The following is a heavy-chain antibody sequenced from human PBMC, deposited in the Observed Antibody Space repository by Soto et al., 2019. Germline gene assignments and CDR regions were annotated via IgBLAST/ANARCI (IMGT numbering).Heavy chain of an antibody. CDR1: GFTLRSYA. D-gene: IGHD6-13*01. Sequence: PGGSLRLSCVASGFTLRSYAMHWVRQAPGKGLEWVAVISYEGSNKYYADSVKGRFTFSRDNSKNTLYLQMNSLRVEDTALYYCAKDQLTAGGDYYYYYGMDVWGRGTAVTVSS. CDR3: AKDQLTAGGDYYYYYGMDV. CDR2: ISYEGSNK. V-gene: IGHV3-30-3*01. J-gene: IGHJ6*02.